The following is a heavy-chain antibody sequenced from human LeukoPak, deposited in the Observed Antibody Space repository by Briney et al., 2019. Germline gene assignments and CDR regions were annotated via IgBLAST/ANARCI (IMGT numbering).Heavy chain of an antibody. J-gene: IGHJ4*02. CDR1: GGSISSYY. CDR2: IHYSGST. V-gene: IGHV4-59*08. D-gene: IGHD5-18*01. Sequence: SETLSLTCSVSGGSISSYYWSWIRQPPGKGLECIGYIHYSGSTNYNPSLKSRVTISVDTSRNQFSLKLSSVTAADTAVYYCARRSYGTDYFDYWGQGTLVTVSS. CDR3: ARRSYGTDYFDY.